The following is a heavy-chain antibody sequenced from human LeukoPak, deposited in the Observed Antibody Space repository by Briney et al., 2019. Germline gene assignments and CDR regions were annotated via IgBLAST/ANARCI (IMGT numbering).Heavy chain of an antibody. J-gene: IGHJ6*03. Sequence: ASVKVSCKASGYTFTSYGISSVRQAPGQGLEWMGWISAYNGNTNYAQKLQGRVTMTTDTSTSTAYMELRSLRSDDTAVYYCARDKEPKYCSGGSCLYYYYYYMDVWGKETTVTVSS. CDR1: GYTFTSYG. D-gene: IGHD2-15*01. V-gene: IGHV1-18*01. CDR2: ISAYNGNT. CDR3: ARDKEPKYCSGGSCLYYYYYYMDV.